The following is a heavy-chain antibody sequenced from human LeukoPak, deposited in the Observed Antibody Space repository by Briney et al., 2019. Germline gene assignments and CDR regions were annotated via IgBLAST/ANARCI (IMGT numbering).Heavy chain of an antibody. CDR2: ISSSSRYI. J-gene: IGHJ5*02. CDR3: AREWFNGFDP. V-gene: IGHV3-21*01. Sequence: GGSLRLSCAAPGFTFSRLTMNWVRQAPGRGLEWVSSISSSSRYIYYADSVKGRFTISRDNAKNSLYLQMNSLRVEDTAVYYCAREWFNGFDPWGQGTLVTVSS. CDR1: GFTFSRLT. D-gene: IGHD3-10*01.